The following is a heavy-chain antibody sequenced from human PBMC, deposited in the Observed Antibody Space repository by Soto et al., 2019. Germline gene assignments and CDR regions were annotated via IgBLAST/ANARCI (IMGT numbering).Heavy chain of an antibody. Sequence: PSETLSLTCTVSGGSISSYYWSWIRQPPGKGLEWIGYIYYSGSTNYNPSLKSRVTISVDTSKNQFSLKLSSVTAADTAVYYCARDSAVVTARSAFDIWGQGTMVTVSS. CDR1: GGSISSYY. CDR2: IYYSGST. J-gene: IGHJ3*02. V-gene: IGHV4-59*01. CDR3: ARDSAVVTARSAFDI. D-gene: IGHD2-21*02.